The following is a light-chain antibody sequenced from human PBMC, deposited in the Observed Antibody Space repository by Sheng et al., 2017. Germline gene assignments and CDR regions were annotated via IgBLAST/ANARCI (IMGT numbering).Light chain of an antibody. CDR3: QQANNFSWT. Sequence: DIQMTQSPSSVSASVGDRVTITCRASQSINSWLAWYQQKPGKAPKLLIHAASSLQSGVPSRFSGRGSGTDFTLTISGLQPDDFATYYCQQANNFSWTFCQGTKVEIK. CDR1: QSINSW. J-gene: IGKJ1*01. V-gene: IGKV1-12*01. CDR2: AAS.